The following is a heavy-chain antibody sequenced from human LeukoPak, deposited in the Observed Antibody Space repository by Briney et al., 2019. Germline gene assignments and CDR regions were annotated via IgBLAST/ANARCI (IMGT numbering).Heavy chain of an antibody. CDR3: AKDPWNTAVANTNGWFDP. J-gene: IGHJ5*02. CDR2: LSGSGGNT. CDR1: GFTFSSYA. Sequence: PGGTLRLSCAVSGFTFSSYAVSGGRRAPGKGLGGVSSLSGSGGNTYYAQSVKGRFSISRDNSKNPLNLQMDSLRADDTALYFCAKDPWNTAVANTNGWFDPWGQGTLVTVSS. V-gene: IGHV3-23*01. D-gene: IGHD1/OR15-1a*01.